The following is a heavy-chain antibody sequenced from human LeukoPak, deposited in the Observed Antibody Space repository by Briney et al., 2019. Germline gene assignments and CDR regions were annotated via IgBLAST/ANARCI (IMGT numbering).Heavy chain of an antibody. Sequence: GASVNVSCKASGYTFTSYYMHWVLHAPGQGLECMGIINPSVCSTSYAQKFQGRVTMTRDMSTSTVYMELSSLRSEDTAVYYCARGRSYYDSSGYFRGWWFDPWGQGTLVTVSS. D-gene: IGHD3-22*01. CDR1: GYTFTSYY. J-gene: IGHJ5*02. CDR3: ARGRSYYDSSGYFRGWWFDP. V-gene: IGHV1-46*01. CDR2: INPSVCST.